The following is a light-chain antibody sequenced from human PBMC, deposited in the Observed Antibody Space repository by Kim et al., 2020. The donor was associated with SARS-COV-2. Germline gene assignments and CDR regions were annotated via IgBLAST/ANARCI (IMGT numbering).Light chain of an antibody. CDR1: QDIRND. CDR2: AAS. V-gene: IGKV1-6*01. J-gene: IGKJ2*01. CDR3: LQDYSYPYT. Sequence: SASVGDRVTITCRASQDIRNDLGWYQQKPGKAPNLLIYAASSLQTGVPSRFSGSGSGTDFTLTISDLQPDDFATYYCLQDYSYPYTFGQGTKLEIK.